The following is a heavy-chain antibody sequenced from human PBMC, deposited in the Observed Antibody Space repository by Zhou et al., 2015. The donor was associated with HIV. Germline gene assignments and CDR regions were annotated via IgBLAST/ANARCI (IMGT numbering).Heavy chain of an antibody. CDR2: IKEDGSEK. J-gene: IGHJ5*02. CDR1: GFTFSRYW. V-gene: IGHV3-7*01. CDR3: GGSAGDNWFDP. Sequence: EVQLVQSGGALVQPGGSLRLSCVASGFTFSRYWMTWVRQAPGKGLEWVANIKEDGSEKYYVDSVKGRFTISRDNAKNTLYLQMKSLRSEDTAVYYCGGSAGDNWFDPWGQGTLVTVSS. D-gene: IGHD6-13*01.